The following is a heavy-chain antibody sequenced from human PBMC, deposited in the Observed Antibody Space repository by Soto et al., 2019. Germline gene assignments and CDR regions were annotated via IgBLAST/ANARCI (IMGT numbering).Heavy chain of an antibody. D-gene: IGHD5-12*01. Sequence: VQLQESGPGLVKPSETLSLTCPVSGVSVSSANDYWRWIRQSPGKGLEWIGFVYHTGSANYNPSLKSRGTMSVDMANNQFSLKWMSVTAADTAVYYCAAHQGDGYKSMVFDSWGQGTLVTVSS. CDR3: AAHQGDGYKSMVFDS. V-gene: IGHV4-61*01. J-gene: IGHJ4*02. CDR1: GVSVSSANDY. CDR2: VYHTGSA.